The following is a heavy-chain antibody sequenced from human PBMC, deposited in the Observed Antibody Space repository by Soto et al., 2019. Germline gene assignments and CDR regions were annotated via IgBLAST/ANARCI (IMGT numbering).Heavy chain of an antibody. V-gene: IGHV3-23*01. CDR1: GFTFSSYA. J-gene: IGHJ4*02. CDR3: AKVPITFGGVIVIPAFDY. Sequence: GSLRLSCAASGFTFSSYAMSWVRQAPGKGLEWVSAISGSGGSTYYADSVKGRFTISRDNSKNTLYLQMNSLRAEDTAVYYCAKVPITFGGVIVIPAFDYWGQGTLVTVSS. CDR2: ISGSGGST. D-gene: IGHD3-16*02.